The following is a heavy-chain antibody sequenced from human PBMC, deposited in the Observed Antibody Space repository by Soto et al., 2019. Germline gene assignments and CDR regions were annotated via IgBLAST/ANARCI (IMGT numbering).Heavy chain of an antibody. Sequence: AGGSLRLSCAASGFTFSSYSMNWVRQAPGKGLEWVSSISSSSSYIYYADSVKGRFTISRDSAKNSLYLQMNSLRAEDTAVYYCASSSFWSGYTYDAFDIWGQGTMVTVSS. V-gene: IGHV3-21*01. D-gene: IGHD3-3*01. CDR2: ISSSSSYI. CDR3: ASSSFWSGYTYDAFDI. J-gene: IGHJ3*02. CDR1: GFTFSSYS.